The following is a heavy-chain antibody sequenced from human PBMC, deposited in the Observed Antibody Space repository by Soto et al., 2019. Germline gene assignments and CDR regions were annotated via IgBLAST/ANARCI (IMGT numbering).Heavy chain of an antibody. CDR3: ASQKTVIRGPLSSNWSDP. CDR2: IYPGDSDT. Sequence: LGESLKISCKGYGYTFTDYWIGWVRQMPGKGLELIGLIYPGDSDTRYSPSFQGRVTISADKSISTAFLQWSSLRASDTTMYYCASQKTVIRGPLSSNWSDPWGQGTLVTVSS. D-gene: IGHD1-1*01. V-gene: IGHV5-51*01. J-gene: IGHJ5*02. CDR1: GYTFTDYW.